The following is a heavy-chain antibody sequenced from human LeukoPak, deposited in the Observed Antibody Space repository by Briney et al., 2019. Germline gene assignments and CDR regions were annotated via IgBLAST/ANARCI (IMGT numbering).Heavy chain of an antibody. V-gene: IGHV3-15*01. CDR2: IKSKTDGGTT. CDR1: GFTFSNAW. J-gene: IGHJ4*02. D-gene: IGHD3-3*01. Sequence: GGSLRLSCAASGFTFSNAWTSWVRQAPVKGLEWVGRIKSKTDGGTTDYAAPVKGRFTISRDDSKNTLYLQMNSLKTEDTAVYYCTFFWSRYYNRSVWGQGTLVTVSS. CDR3: TFFWSRYYNRSV.